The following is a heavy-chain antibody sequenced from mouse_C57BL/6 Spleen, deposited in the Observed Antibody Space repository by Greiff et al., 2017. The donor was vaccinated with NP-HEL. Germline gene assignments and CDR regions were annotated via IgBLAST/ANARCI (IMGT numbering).Heavy chain of an antibody. CDR1: GFTFSSYA. J-gene: IGHJ2*01. CDR3: AREAWDNYVLDY. V-gene: IGHV5-6-4*01. CDR2: ISGGGGYT. D-gene: IGHD1-3*01. Sequence: EVKLVESGGGLVKPGGSLKLSCAASGFTFSSYAMSWVRQTPEKRLEWVATISGGGGYTYYPDNVKGRFTISRDNARNTLYLQMSSLKSEDTAMYYCAREAWDNYVLDYWGQGTTLTVSS.